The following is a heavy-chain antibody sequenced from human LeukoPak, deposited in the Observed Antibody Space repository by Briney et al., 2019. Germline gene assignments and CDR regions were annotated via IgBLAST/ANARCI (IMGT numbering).Heavy chain of an antibody. D-gene: IGHD3-10*01. V-gene: IGHV3-7*01. J-gene: IGHJ4*02. CDR3: GREGSFPGF. CDR2: IKQDGSEK. Sequence: PGGSLRPSCAASGFTFSNYWMTWVRQAPGKGLEWVANIKQDGSEKNYVDSVKGRFTISRDDATNSLYLHMNSLRVEDTAVYYCGREGSFPGFWGQGTQVSVSS. CDR1: GFTFSNYW.